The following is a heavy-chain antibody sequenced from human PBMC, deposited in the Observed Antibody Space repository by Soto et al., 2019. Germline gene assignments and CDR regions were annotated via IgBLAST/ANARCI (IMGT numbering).Heavy chain of an antibody. CDR2: IYPGDSET. CDR3: SRSPRSSPYFDF. J-gene: IGHJ4*02. CDR1: GYTFSNFW. V-gene: IGHV5-51*01. Sequence: GESLKISCQCSGYTFSNFWIAWVRQLHGKGLEYMGIIYPGDSETRYSPSFHGKVTISADRSIGTAYLQWSSLEASDSAFYFCSRSPRSSPYFDFCGQGALVTVSS. D-gene: IGHD6-13*01.